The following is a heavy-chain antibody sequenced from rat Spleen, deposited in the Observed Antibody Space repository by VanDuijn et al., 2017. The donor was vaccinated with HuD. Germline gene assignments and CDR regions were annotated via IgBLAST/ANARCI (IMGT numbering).Heavy chain of an antibody. Sequence: EVQLVESGGGLVQPGRSLKLSCAASGFTFSSFAMAWVRQAPKKGLEWVATITSGGSNTYYPDSVKGRFTISRDNAKSTLYLQMDSLRSEDTATYYCARHYYDGTYYCEYWGQGVMVTVSS. J-gene: IGHJ2*01. V-gene: IGHV5-25*01. CDR3: ARHYYDGTYYCEY. CDR2: ITSGGSNT. D-gene: IGHD1-12*02. CDR1: GFTFSSFA.